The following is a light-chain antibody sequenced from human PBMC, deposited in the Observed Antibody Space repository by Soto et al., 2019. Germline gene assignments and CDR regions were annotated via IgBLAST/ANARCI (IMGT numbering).Light chain of an antibody. Sequence: AIQMTQSPASLSASVGDRVTITCRASQDIRTDLAWYQQKPGKAPKLLIYAASSLQSGVPSRFSGSGSGTDFTLSISSLQPEDFATYYCLQDHSYLTFGPGTKVDF. V-gene: IGKV1-6*01. CDR3: LQDHSYLT. J-gene: IGKJ3*01. CDR1: QDIRTD. CDR2: AAS.